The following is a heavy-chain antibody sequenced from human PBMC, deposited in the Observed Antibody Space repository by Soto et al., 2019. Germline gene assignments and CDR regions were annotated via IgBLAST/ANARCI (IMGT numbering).Heavy chain of an antibody. D-gene: IGHD3-3*01. V-gene: IGHV1-18*01. CDR1: GYTFTSYG. J-gene: IGHJ5*02. CDR3: ARWNYDFWSGYYPGWFDP. Sequence: ASVKVSCKASGYTFTSYGISWVRQAPGQGLEWMGWISAYNGNTNYAQKLQGRVTMTTDTSTSTAYMELRSLRSDDTAVYYCARWNYDFWSGYYPGWFDPWGQGTLVTVSS. CDR2: ISAYNGNT.